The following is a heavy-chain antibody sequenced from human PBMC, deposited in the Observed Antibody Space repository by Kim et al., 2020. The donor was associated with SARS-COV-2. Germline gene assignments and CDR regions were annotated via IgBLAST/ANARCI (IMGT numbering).Heavy chain of an antibody. J-gene: IGHJ4*02. D-gene: IGHD3-22*01. V-gene: IGHV3-21*01. Sequence: GGSLRLSCAASGFTFSSYSMNWVRQAPGKGLEWVSSISSSSSYIYYADSVKGRFTISRDNAKNSLYLQMNSLRAEDTAVYYCARAQRGYYDSSGYQYMRDYWGQGTLVTVSS. CDR1: GFTFSSYS. CDR3: ARAQRGYYDSSGYQYMRDY. CDR2: ISSSSSYI.